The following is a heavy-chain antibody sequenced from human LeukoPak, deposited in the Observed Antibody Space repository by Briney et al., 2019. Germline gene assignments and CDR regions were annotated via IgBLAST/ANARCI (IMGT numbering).Heavy chain of an antibody. CDR2: IYYTGST. CDR1: GGSIDSYY. CDR3: ARVYQSAEYYFDY. J-gene: IGHJ4*02. Sequence: SETLSLTCTVAGGSIDSYYWSWIRQPPGKGLEWIGYIYYTGSTEYHPSLKSRVTIPLDTSKNQFSLKLTSVTAADTAVYYCARVYQSAEYYFDYWGQGNLVSVSS. D-gene: IGHD2-2*01. V-gene: IGHV4-59*01.